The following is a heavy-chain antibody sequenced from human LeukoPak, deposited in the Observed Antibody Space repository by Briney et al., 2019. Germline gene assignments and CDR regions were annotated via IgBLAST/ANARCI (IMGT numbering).Heavy chain of an antibody. CDR3: ARDMGPWFGELNWFDP. D-gene: IGHD3-10*01. J-gene: IGHJ5*02. CDR1: GDSISSHY. Sequence: PSETLSLTCTVSGDSISSHYWSWIRQPPGKGLEWIGYIYYSGSTNYNPSLKSRVTISVDTSKNQFSLKLSSVTAADTAVYYCARDMGPWFGELNWFDPWGQGTLVTVSS. CDR2: IYYSGST. V-gene: IGHV4-59*11.